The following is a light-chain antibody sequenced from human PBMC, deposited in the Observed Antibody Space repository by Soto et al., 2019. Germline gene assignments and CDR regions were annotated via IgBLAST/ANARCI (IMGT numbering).Light chain of an antibody. Sequence: EIPMTQSPSTLCACVGDGVTIXCRASQSVRSGFGWYQQKTGKAPKLLIYDASSLESVGPSRFSGSGSGTAFTPAISSRQAEDVAVYYGQQYHSDPITFGQGTRLEIK. CDR3: QQYHSDPIT. V-gene: IGKV1-5*01. CDR2: DAS. J-gene: IGKJ5*01. CDR1: QSVRSG.